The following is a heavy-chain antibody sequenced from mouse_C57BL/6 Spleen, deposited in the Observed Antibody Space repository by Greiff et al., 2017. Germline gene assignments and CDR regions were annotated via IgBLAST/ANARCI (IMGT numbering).Heavy chain of an antibody. CDR2: ISYSGST. Sequence: DVQLVESGPGMVKPSQSLSLTCTVTGYSITSGYDWHWIRHFPGNKLEWMGYISYSGSTNYNPSLKSRISITHDTSKNHFFLKLNSVTTEDTATYYCARGGLRYAMDYWGQGTSVTVSS. CDR3: ARGGLRYAMDY. D-gene: IGHD2-4*01. J-gene: IGHJ4*01. CDR1: GYSITSGYD. V-gene: IGHV3-1*01.